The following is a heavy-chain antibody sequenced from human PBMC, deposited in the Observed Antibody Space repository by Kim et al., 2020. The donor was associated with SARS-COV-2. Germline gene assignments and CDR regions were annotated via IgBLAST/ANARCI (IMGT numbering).Heavy chain of an antibody. J-gene: IGHJ3*02. D-gene: IGHD3-22*01. CDR1: GGSISSYY. CDR2: IYYSGST. V-gene: IGHV4-59*13. CDR3: ARAPSRTYYYDSSGSDAFDI. Sequence: SETLSLTSTVSGGSISSYYWSWIRQPPGKGLEWIGYIYYSGSTNYNPSLKSRVTISVDTSKNQFSLKLSSVTAADTAVYYCARAPSRTYYYDSSGSDAFDIWGQGTMVTVSS.